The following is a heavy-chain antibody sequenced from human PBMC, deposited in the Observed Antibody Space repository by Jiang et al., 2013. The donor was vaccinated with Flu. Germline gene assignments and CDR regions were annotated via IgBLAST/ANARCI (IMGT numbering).Heavy chain of an antibody. CDR1: GFTFSSYA. CDR3: AKDGGSWPPNGMGDY. V-gene: IGHV3-23*01. D-gene: IGHD6-13*01. CDR2: ISGSGGST. Sequence: LSCAASGFTFSSYAMSWVRQAPGKGLEWVSAISGSGGSTYYADSVKGRFTISRDNSKNTLYLQMNSLRAEDTAVYYCAKDGGSWPPNGMGDYWGQGTLVTVSS. J-gene: IGHJ4*02.